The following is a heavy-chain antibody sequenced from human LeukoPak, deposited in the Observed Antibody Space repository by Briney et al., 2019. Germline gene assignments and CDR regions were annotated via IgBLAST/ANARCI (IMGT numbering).Heavy chain of an antibody. CDR1: GGTFSSYA. D-gene: IGHD4-17*01. CDR3: ARALGDYGDRAWGGMDV. V-gene: IGHV1-69*06. J-gene: IGHJ6*04. CDR2: IIPIFGTA. Sequence: SVKVSCKASGGTFSSYAISWVRQAPGQGLEWMGGIIPIFGTANYAQKFQGRVTITADKSTSTAYMELSSLRSEDTAVYYCARALGDYGDRAWGGMDVWGKGTTVTVSS.